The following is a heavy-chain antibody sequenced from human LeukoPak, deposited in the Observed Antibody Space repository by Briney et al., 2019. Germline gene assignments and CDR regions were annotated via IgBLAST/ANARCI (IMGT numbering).Heavy chain of an antibody. Sequence: GRSLRLSCAASRFTFSSYAMSWVRQGPGQGLEWVSAITGSGASTSYADSVRVRFTISRDNSKNTLYLQMSSLRAEDAAVFYCAKRGVDFVVVGAATSFDYWGQGTMVTVSS. CDR3: AKRGVDFVVVGAATSFDY. D-gene: IGHD2-15*01. CDR2: ITGSGAST. J-gene: IGHJ4*02. V-gene: IGHV3-23*01. CDR1: RFTFSSYA.